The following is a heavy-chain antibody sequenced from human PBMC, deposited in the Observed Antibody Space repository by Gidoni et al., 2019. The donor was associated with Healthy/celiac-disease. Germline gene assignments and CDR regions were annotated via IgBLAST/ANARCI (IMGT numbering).Heavy chain of an antibody. J-gene: IGHJ3*02. Sequence: EAQLVESGGGLIQPGGSLRLSCAASGFTVSSNYMSWVRQAPGQGLEWVSVIYSGGSTYYADSVKGRFTISRDNSKNTLYLQMNSLRAEDTAVYYCARVLYYDSSGYRRGAFDIWGQGTMVTVSS. V-gene: IGHV3-53*01. CDR1: GFTVSSNY. D-gene: IGHD3-22*01. CDR3: ARVLYYDSSGYRRGAFDI. CDR2: IYSGGST.